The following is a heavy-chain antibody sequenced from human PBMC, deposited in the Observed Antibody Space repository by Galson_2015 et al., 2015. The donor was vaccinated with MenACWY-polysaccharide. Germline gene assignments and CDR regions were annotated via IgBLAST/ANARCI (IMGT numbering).Heavy chain of an antibody. V-gene: IGHV3-23*01. CDR2: ISGGGGRT. D-gene: IGHD1-26*01. CDR1: GFTFSSYG. CDR3: AKDLRVGATAGSELDF. Sequence: SLRLSCAASGFTFSSYGMSWVRQAQGKGLEWVSRISGGGGRTFYADSVKGRFTISRDNSKNTLSLQVNSLRAEDTAKYYCAKDLRVGATAGSELDFWGQGTLVTVAS. J-gene: IGHJ4*02.